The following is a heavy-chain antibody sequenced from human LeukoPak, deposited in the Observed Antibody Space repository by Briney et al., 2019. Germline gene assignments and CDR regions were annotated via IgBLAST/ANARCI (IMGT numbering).Heavy chain of an antibody. CDR1: GFTFSSYG. J-gene: IGHJ6*03. V-gene: IGHV3-20*04. CDR2: INWNGGST. CDR3: ARYAIAAAGTPYYYYYYYMDV. D-gene: IGHD6-13*01. Sequence: GGSLRLSCAASGFTFSSYGMSWVRQAPGKGLEWVSGINWNGGSTGYADSVKGRFTISRDNAKNSLYLQMNSLRAEDTALYYCARYAIAAAGTPYYYYYYYMDVWGKGTTVTVSS.